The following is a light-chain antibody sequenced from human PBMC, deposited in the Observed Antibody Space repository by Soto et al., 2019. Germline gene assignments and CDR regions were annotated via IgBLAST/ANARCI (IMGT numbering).Light chain of an antibody. V-gene: IGKV1-27*01. CDR2: AAS. CDR1: QAISNY. CDR3: QQYNSYSWT. J-gene: IGKJ1*01. Sequence: TQRTQSPSSLAASVGDRVTIACRASQAISNYLAWYQQKPGKVPKLLIYAASSLQSGVPPRFSGSGSGTDFTLTISSLQPDDFAPYYCQQYNSYSWTFGQGTKVDI.